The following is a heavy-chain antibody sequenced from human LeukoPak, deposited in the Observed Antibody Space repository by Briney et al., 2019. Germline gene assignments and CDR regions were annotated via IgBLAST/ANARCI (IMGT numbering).Heavy chain of an antibody. CDR3: ARDKHLGVVILDY. V-gene: IGHV3-21*01. CDR1: GFTFSSYS. CDR2: ISSSSSYI. D-gene: IGHD3-3*01. Sequence: NPGGSLRLSCAASGFTFSSYSMNWVRQAPGKGLEWVSSISSSSSYIYYADSVKGRFTISRDNAKNSLYLQMNSLRAEDTAVYYCARDKHLGVVILDYWGQGTLVTVSS. J-gene: IGHJ4*02.